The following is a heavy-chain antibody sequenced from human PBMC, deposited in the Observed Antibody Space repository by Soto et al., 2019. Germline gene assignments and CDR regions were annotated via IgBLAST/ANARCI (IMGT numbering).Heavy chain of an antibody. V-gene: IGHV3-30-3*01. CDR3: ARDGRSQGGYYGMDV. Sequence: GGSLSLSSAAAEFTFSSYAMRWVRKAPGKGLEWVAVISYDGSNKYYADSVKGRFTISRGNSKNTPYLQMNSLRAEDTAVYYCARDGRSQGGYYGMDVWGQGTTVTVSS. CDR1: EFTFSSYA. CDR2: ISYDGSNK. D-gene: IGHD2-15*01. J-gene: IGHJ6*02.